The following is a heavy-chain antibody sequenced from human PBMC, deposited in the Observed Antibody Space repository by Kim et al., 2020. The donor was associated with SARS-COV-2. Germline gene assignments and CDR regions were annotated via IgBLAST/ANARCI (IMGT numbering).Heavy chain of an antibody. J-gene: IGHJ4*02. V-gene: IGHV3-33*05. D-gene: IGHD6-13*01. Sequence: GGSLRLSCAASGFTFSSYGMHWVRQAPGKGLEWVAVISYDGSNKYYADSVKGRFTISRDNSKNTLYLQMNSLRAEDTAVYYCASSGEAAAVDYWGQGTL. CDR3: ASSGEAAAVDY. CDR1: GFTFSSYG. CDR2: ISYDGSNK.